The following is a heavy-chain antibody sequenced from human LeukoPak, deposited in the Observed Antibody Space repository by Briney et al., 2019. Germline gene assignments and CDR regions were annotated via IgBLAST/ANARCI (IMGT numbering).Heavy chain of an antibody. CDR1: GGTFSSYA. Sequence: VASVKVSCKASGGTFSSYAISWVRQAPGQGLEWMGRIIPIFGIANYAQKFQGRVTITADKSTSTAYMELSSLRSEDTAVYYCARAKELTTVVTPVSTPFGYWGQGTLVTVSS. J-gene: IGHJ4*02. CDR3: ARAKELTTVVTPVSTPFGY. V-gene: IGHV1-69*04. D-gene: IGHD4-23*01. CDR2: IIPIFGIA.